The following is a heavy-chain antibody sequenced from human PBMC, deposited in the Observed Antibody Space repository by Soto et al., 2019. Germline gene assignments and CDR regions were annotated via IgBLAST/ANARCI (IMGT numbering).Heavy chain of an antibody. V-gene: IGHV1-18*04. CDR3: ARAARYCSTTSCFAFFYWFDP. Sequence: GASVKVSCKALGSTFTTYGFSWVRQAPGQGLEWMGWISGFNGNTNYARKLQDRVTMTRDTSTNTVYMELRSLTSDDTAMYYCARAARYCSTTSCFAFFYWFDPWGQGTLITVSS. J-gene: IGHJ5*02. CDR1: GSTFTTYG. D-gene: IGHD2-2*01. CDR2: ISGFNGNT.